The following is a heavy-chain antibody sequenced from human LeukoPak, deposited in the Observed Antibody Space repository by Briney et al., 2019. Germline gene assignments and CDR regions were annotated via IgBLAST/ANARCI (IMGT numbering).Heavy chain of an antibody. CDR3: ARDPSWEILSYFDY. CDR2: ISASGETT. V-gene: IGHV3-11*04. D-gene: IGHD1-26*01. Sequence: GESLKISCVVSGFTFRNYYMTWIRQAPGKGLEWVSYISASGETTYYGDSVRGRFTISRDNAKNSLYLDMNTLKAEDTAVYYCARDPSWEILSYFDYWGQGTLVTVSS. J-gene: IGHJ4*02. CDR1: GFTFRNYY.